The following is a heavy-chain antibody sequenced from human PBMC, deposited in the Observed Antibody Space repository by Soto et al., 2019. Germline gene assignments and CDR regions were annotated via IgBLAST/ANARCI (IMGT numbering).Heavy chain of an antibody. V-gene: IGHV4-30-2*01. Sequence: QLQLQESGSGLVKPSQTLSLTCAVSGGSISSGGYSWSWIRQPPGKGLEWIGYMYHSGSTYYNPTLKSRVTLSVDRAKNQFSPKLSSVTAADTAVYYCARGSPVATDYWGQGTLVTVSS. D-gene: IGHD2-21*02. J-gene: IGHJ4*02. CDR2: MYHSGST. CDR3: ARGSPVATDY. CDR1: GGSISSGGYS.